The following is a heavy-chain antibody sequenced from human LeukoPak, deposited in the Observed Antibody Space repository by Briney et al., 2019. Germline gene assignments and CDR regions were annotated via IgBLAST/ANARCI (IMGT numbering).Heavy chain of an antibody. D-gene: IGHD5-18*01. J-gene: IGHJ4*02. CDR2: ISAYNGNT. Sequence: ASVKVSCKASGYTFTSYGISWVRQAPGQGLEWMGWISAYNGNTNYAQKLQGRVTMTTDTSTSTAYLELRSLRSDDTAVYYCARVGIKGYSYGFGDYWGQGTLVTVSS. V-gene: IGHV1-18*01. CDR3: ARVGIKGYSYGFGDY. CDR1: GYTFTSYG.